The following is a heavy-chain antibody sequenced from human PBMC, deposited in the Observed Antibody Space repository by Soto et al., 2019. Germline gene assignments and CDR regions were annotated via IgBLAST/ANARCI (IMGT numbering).Heavy chain of an antibody. D-gene: IGHD3-10*01. CDR2: IDPSDSYT. Sequence: PGESLKISCKGSGYNFTSYWISWVRQMPGKGLEWMGSIDPSDSYTNYSPSFQGHVTISADKSISTAYLQWSSLKASDTAMYYYARVPMVRGKDGSYYYGMDVWGQGTTVTVSS. CDR1: GYNFTSYW. J-gene: IGHJ6*02. CDR3: ARVPMVRGKDGSYYYGMDV. V-gene: IGHV5-10-1*01.